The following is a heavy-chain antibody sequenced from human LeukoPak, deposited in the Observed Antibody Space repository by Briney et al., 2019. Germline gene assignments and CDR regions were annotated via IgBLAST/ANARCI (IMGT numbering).Heavy chain of an antibody. CDR3: ARLESSGWYRFDC. V-gene: IGHV3-7*01. D-gene: IGHD6-19*01. CDR2: IKQDGGEK. J-gene: IGHJ4*02. CDR1: GDSISRYY. Sequence: ETLSLTCTVSGDSISRYYWSWVRQAPGKGLEWVANIKQDGGEKYFLDSVKGRFTISRDNAKNSLYLQMNSLRVEDTGLYYCARLESSGWYRFDCWGQGTLVTVSS.